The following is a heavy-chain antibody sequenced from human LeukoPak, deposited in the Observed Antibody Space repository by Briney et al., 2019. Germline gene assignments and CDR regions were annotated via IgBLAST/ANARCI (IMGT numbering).Heavy chain of an antibody. CDR3: ARGGAHIKLMVFAENWFDS. D-gene: IGHD2-8*01. V-gene: IGHV4-30-4*07. J-gene: IGHJ5*01. CDR2: IYYSGST. CDR1: GGSISSGGYS. Sequence: PSQTLSLTCAVSGGSISSGGYSWSWIRQPPGKGLEWIGYIYYSGSTYYNPSLKSRVTISVGTSKNQFSLKLSSVTAADTAVYYCARGGAHIKLMVFAENWFDSWGQGTLVTVSS.